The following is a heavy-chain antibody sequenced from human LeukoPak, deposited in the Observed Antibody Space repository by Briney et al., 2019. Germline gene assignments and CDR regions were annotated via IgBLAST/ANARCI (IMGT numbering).Heavy chain of an antibody. D-gene: IGHD2-8*01. Sequence: GGSLRLSCAASGFTVSSNYMSWVRQAPGKGLEWVSVIYRGGSTYHADSVKGRFTISRDTSKNTVYLQMNSLRAEDTAVYYCARDQPTVLRHDAFDIWGQGTMVTVSS. J-gene: IGHJ3*02. CDR3: ARDQPTVLRHDAFDI. CDR1: GFTVSSNY. V-gene: IGHV3-53*01. CDR2: IYRGGST.